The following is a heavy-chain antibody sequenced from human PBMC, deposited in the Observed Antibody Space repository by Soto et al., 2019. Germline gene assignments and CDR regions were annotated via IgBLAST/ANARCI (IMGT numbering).Heavy chain of an antibody. V-gene: IGHV1-18*04. CDR3: ARVRATRPFDF. CDR2: ISGYSGDT. Sequence: ASVKVSCKASGYTFTDYGFSWVRQAPGQGLEWMGWISGYSGDTDYAQIPQGRITLTTDTSTSTAYMELRSLTSDDTAVYYCARVRATRPFDFWGLGTLVTVSS. J-gene: IGHJ4*02. CDR1: GYTFTDYG. D-gene: IGHD1-26*01.